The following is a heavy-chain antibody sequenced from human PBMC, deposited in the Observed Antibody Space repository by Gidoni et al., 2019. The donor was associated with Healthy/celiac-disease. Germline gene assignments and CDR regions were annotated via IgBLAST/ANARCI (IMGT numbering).Heavy chain of an antibody. J-gene: IGHJ3*02. Sequence: QVQLVQSGAEVKKPGSSVKVSCKASGGTFSSYAISWVRQAPGQGLEWMGGIIPIFGTANYAQKFQGRVTITADESTSTAYMELSSLRSEDTAVYYCARMDYYDSSGALGAFDIWGQGTIVTVSS. D-gene: IGHD3-22*01. V-gene: IGHV1-69*01. CDR1: GGTFSSYA. CDR2: IIPIFGTA. CDR3: ARMDYYDSSGALGAFDI.